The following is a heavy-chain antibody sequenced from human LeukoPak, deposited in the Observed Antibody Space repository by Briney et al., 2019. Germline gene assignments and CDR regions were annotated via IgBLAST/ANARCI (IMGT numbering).Heavy chain of an antibody. CDR2: INPNSGGT. J-gene: IGHJ5*02. V-gene: IGHV1-2*02. CDR3: ARVRYGDYVYDLGR. Sequence: ASVKVSCKASGYTFTGYYMHRVRQAPGQGLEWMGWINPNSGGTNYAQKFQGRVTMTRDTSISTAYMELSRLRSDDTAVYYCARVRYGDYVYDLGRWGQGTLVTVSS. CDR1: GYTFTGYY. D-gene: IGHD4-17*01.